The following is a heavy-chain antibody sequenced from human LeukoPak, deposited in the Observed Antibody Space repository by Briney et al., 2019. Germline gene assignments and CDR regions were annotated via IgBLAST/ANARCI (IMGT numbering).Heavy chain of an antibody. CDR1: GGSISSYY. Sequence: SETLSLTCTVSGGSISSYYWSWIRQPPGKGLEWIGEINHSGSTNYNPSLKSRVTISVDTSKNQFSLKLSSVTAADTAVYYCARDQTYSGSGIYTYFDYWGRGILVTVSS. CDR2: INHSGST. D-gene: IGHD3-10*01. J-gene: IGHJ4*02. V-gene: IGHV4-34*01. CDR3: ARDQTYSGSGIYTYFDY.